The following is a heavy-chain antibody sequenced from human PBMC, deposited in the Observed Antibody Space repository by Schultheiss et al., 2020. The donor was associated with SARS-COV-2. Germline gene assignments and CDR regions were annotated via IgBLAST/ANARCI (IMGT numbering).Heavy chain of an antibody. J-gene: IGHJ4*02. D-gene: IGHD3-22*01. CDR3: ARGANDIDY. Sequence: SETLSLTCAVYGGSFSGYYWSWIRQPPGKGLEWIGYIYYSGSTNYNPSLKSRVTMSVDTSKNQFSLKLSSVTAADTAVYYCARGANDIDYWGQGTLVTVSS. CDR2: IYYSGST. V-gene: IGHV4-34*11. CDR1: GGSFSGYY.